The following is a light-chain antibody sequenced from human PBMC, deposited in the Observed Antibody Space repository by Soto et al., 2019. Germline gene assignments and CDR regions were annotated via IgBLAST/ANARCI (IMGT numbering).Light chain of an antibody. CDR1: QGIRSF. CDR3: QQFDSYPLT. CDR2: AAS. Sequence: DIQLTQSPSFLSASVGDRVTITCRAGQGIRSFLAWYQQKPGKAPKLLIYAASTLQSGVPSRFSGSGSGTEFTLTISSLQPGDFATYYCQQFDSYPLTFGGGTKVEIK. J-gene: IGKJ4*01. V-gene: IGKV1-9*01.